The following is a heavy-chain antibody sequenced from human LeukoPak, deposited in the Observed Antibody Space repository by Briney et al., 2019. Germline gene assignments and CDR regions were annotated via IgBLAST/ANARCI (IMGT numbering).Heavy chain of an antibody. CDR3: ATVQGRAVTTAIFQH. J-gene: IGHJ1*01. CDR1: GYTFTSYG. D-gene: IGHD4-17*01. CDR2: ISGYNGNT. V-gene: IGHV1-18*01. Sequence: ASVKVSCKASGYTFTSYGISWVRQAPGQGLEWMGWISGYNGNTNYAQKFQDRVTMTTDTSTNTAYMELRSLRSDDTAVYYCATVQGRAVTTAIFQHWGQGTLVTVSS.